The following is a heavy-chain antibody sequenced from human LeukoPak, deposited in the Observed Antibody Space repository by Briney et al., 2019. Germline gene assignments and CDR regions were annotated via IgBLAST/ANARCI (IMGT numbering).Heavy chain of an antibody. Sequence: ASVKVSCKASGYTFTSYGISWVRQAPGQGLEWMGWISAYNCNTNYAQKLQGRVTMTTNTSTSTAYMELRSLRSDDTAVYYWARAVVTVTARHNWFDPWGQGTLVTVST. V-gene: IGHV1-18*01. CDR3: ARAVVTVTARHNWFDP. CDR1: GYTFTSYG. J-gene: IGHJ5*02. CDR2: ISAYNCNT. D-gene: IGHD4-17*01.